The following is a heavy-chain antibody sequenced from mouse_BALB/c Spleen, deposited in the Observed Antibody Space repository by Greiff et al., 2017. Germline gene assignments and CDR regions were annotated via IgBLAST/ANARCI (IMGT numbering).Heavy chain of an antibody. Sequence: QVQLQQPGAELVKPGASVKLSCKASGYTFTSYWMHWVQQRPGKGLEWIGEINPGNGRTNYTEKFKGKATLTVDKSTSTAYMQLSSLTSEDSAVYYCERWGDYWGQGTTLTVSS. J-gene: IGHJ2*01. CDR3: ERWGDY. V-gene: IGHV1S81*02. CDR1: GYTFTSYW. CDR2: INPGNGRT.